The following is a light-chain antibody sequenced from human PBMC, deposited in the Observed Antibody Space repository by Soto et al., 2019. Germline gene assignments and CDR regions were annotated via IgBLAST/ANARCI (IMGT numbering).Light chain of an antibody. CDR3: SSYAGSNMVV. J-gene: IGLJ2*01. V-gene: IGLV2-8*01. CDR1: NSDVGGYNY. Sequence: QSALTQPTSASGSPGQSVTISCTGTNSDVGGYNYVSWYQQHPGKAPKLMIYEVSKRPSGVPDRFSGSKSGNTASLTVSGLQAEDEADYYCSSYAGSNMVVFGGGTKLTVL. CDR2: EVS.